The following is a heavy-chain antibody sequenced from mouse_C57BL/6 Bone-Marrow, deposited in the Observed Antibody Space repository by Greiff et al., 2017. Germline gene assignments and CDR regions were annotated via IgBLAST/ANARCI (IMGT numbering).Heavy chain of an antibody. D-gene: IGHD2-4*01. CDR1: GFTFSDYG. J-gene: IGHJ4*01. CDR3: ARRSGLRRGYAMDY. CDR2: ISSGSSTI. Sequence: EVMLVESGGGLVKPGGSLKLSCAASGFTFSDYGMHWVRQAPEKGLEWVAYISSGSSTIYYADTVKGRFTISRDNDKNTLFLQMTSLRSEDTAMYYCARRSGLRRGYAMDYWGQGTSVTVSS. V-gene: IGHV5-17*01.